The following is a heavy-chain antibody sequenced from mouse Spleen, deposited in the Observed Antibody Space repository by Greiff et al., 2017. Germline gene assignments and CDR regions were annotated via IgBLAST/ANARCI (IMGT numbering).Heavy chain of an antibody. CDR1: GYTFTDYE. J-gene: IGHJ2*01. D-gene: IGHD4-1*01. CDR3: TRVELTGTDY. V-gene: IGHV1-15*01. CDR2: IDPETGGT. Sequence: QVQLQQSGAELVRPGASVTLSCKASGYTFTDYEMHWVKQTPVHGLEWIGAIDPETGGTAYNQKFKGKAILTADKSSSTAYMELRSLTSEDSAVYYCTRVELTGTDYWGQGTTLTVSS.